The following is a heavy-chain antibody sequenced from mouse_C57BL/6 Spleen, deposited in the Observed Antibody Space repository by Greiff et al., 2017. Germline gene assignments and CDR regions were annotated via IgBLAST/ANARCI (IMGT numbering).Heavy chain of an antibody. CDR3: SGGVYYGGYFDV. Sequence: QVQLQQPGAELVMPGASVKLSCKASGYTFTSYWMNWVKQRPGQGLEWIGEIDPSDSYTNYNQKFKGKSTLTVVKTSIRTDLQLISLTSSDSAVFYCSGGVYYGGYFDVWGTGPTVTVSS. V-gene: IGHV1-69*01. J-gene: IGHJ1*03. CDR2: IDPSDSYT. CDR1: GYTFTSYW. D-gene: IGHD1-1*01.